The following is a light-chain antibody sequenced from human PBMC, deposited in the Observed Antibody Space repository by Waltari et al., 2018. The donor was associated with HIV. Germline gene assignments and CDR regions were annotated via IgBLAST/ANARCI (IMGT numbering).Light chain of an antibody. J-gene: IGKJ4*01. CDR3: QQYYSSPLT. Sequence: VMTQSPDSLAVSLGERATIHCTSSQSVLYSSNNKNYLAWYQQKPGQPPKLLVYWASTRESGVPGRFSGSGSGTDFTLTISSLQAEDVAVYYCQQYYSSPLTFGGGTKVEIK. V-gene: IGKV4-1*01. CDR1: QSVLYSSNNKNY. CDR2: WAS.